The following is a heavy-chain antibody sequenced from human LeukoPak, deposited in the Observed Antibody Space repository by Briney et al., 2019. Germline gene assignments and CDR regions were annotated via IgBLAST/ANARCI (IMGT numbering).Heavy chain of an antibody. J-gene: IGHJ6*02. CDR2: ISSSSSTV. Sequence: GGSLRLSCAASGFRFSSYSMSWVRQAPAKGLEWLSYISSSSSTVSYADSEKGRFTISRDNAKNSLYLQMNSLRDEDTAVYYCATPVGHRPSYYYAMDVWGQGTTVTVSS. V-gene: IGHV3-48*02. CDR1: GFRFSSYS. CDR3: ATPVGHRPSYYYAMDV. D-gene: IGHD2-2*01.